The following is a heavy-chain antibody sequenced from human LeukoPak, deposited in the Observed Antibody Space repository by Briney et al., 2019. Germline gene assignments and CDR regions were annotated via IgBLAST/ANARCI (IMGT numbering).Heavy chain of an antibody. D-gene: IGHD2/OR15-2a*01. CDR3: ARDQIGNFDY. CDR1: GFTFSSYW. V-gene: IGHV3-21*01. Sequence: PGGSLRLSCAASGFTFSSYWMSWVRQAPGKGLEWVSSISSSSSYIYYADSVKGRFTISRDNAKNSLYLQMNSLRAEDTAVYYCARDQIGNFDYWGQGTLVTVSS. CDR2: ISSSSSYI. J-gene: IGHJ4*02.